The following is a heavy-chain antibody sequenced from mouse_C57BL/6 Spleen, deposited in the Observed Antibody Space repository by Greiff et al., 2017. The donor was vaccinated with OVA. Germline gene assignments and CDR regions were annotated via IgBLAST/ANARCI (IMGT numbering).Heavy chain of an antibody. CDR2: IYPGDGDT. CDR3: SREGANRSYFDY. Sequence: VQLQESGPELVKPGASVKISCKASGYAFSSSWMNWVKQRPGKGLEWIGRIYPGDGDTNYNGKFKGKATLTADKSSSTAYMQLSSLTSEDSAVYFCSREGANRSYFDYWGQGTTLTVSS. D-gene: IGHD4-1*01. J-gene: IGHJ2*01. V-gene: IGHV1-82*01. CDR1: GYAFSSSW.